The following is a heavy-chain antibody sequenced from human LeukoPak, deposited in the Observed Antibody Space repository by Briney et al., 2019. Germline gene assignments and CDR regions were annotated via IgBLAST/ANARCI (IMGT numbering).Heavy chain of an antibody. V-gene: IGHV3-53*01. D-gene: IGHD5-18*01. CDR3: AREGIQLRSAWDV. Sequence: GGSLRLSCAASGFTVSSNYMSWVRQAPGKGLEWVSVIYSGGSTYYADSVKGRFTISRDNSKNTLYLQMNSLRAEDTVVYYCAREGIQLRSAWDVWGQGTTVTVSS. J-gene: IGHJ6*02. CDR2: IYSGGST. CDR1: GFTVSSNY.